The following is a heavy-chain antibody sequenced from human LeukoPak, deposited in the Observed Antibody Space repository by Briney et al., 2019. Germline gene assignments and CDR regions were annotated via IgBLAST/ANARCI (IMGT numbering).Heavy chain of an antibody. V-gene: IGHV3-9*01. CDR3: AKGYYDFWSGYLAFDP. CDR2: ISWNSGSI. Sequence: LSLTCAVSGGSISSGGYSWSWVRQAPGKGLEWVSGISWNSGSIGYADSVKGRFTISRDNAKNSLYLQMNSLRAEDTALYYCAKGYYDFWSGYLAFDPWGQGTLVTVSS. J-gene: IGHJ5*02. CDR1: GGSISSGGYS. D-gene: IGHD3-3*01.